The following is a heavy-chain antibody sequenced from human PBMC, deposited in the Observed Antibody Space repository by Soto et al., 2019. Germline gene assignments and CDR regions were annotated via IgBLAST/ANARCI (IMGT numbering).Heavy chain of an antibody. J-gene: IGHJ3*02. CDR3: AHRHELGSFDI. CDR1: GFSLSTRAVG. Sequence: QITLKESGPPLVKPTQPLTLTCTFSGFSLSTRAVGVGWIRQPPGKALEWLALIYWNDDKRYSPSLKNRLTITKDTSKNHVVLTMTNMDPVDTATYYCAHRHELGSFDIWGQGTKVTVSS. D-gene: IGHD1-26*01. V-gene: IGHV2-5*01. CDR2: IYWNDDK.